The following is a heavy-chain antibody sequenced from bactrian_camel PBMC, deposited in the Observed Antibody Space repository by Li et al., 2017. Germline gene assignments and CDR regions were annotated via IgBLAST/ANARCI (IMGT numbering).Heavy chain of an antibody. J-gene: IGHJ4*01. Sequence: QVQLVESGGGSVQTGGSLRLSCAAPGFWSCMGWFRQAPGKERERVANINIEDITNYADSVKGRFTISRDNAKPTMYLQMDNLQPEDTAIYYCAFAPGVTLWRGFLDADVHKFWGRGTQVTV. D-gene: IGHD4*01. CDR3: AFAPGVTLWRGFLDADVHKF. V-gene: IGHV3S53*01. CDR2: INIEDIT. CDR1: GFWSC.